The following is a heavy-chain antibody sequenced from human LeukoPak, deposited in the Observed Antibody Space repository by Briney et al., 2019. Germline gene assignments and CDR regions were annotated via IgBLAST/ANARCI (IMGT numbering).Heavy chain of an antibody. CDR3: ATASATVVTQGYFDY. J-gene: IGHJ4*02. D-gene: IGHD4-23*01. CDR2: FDPEDGET. V-gene: IGHV1-24*01. CDR1: GYTLTELS. Sequence: ASVKVSCKVSGYTLTELSMHWVRQAPGKGLEWMGGFDPEDGETIYAQKFQGRVTMTEDTSTDTAYMELSSLRSEDTAVYYCATASATVVTQGYFDYWGQGTLVTVSS.